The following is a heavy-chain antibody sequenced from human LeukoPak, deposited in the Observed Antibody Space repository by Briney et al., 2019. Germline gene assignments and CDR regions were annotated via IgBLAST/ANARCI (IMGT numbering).Heavy chain of an antibody. V-gene: IGHV4-39*01. D-gene: IGHD1-26*01. CDR3: ARHDGGSYYYFDY. J-gene: IGHJ4*02. Sequence: PSETLSLTCTVSGGSISSSSYYWGWIRQPPGKGLEWIGSIYYSGSTYYNPSLKSRVTISVDTSKNQFSLKLSSVTAADTAVYYCARHDGGSYYYFDYWGQGTLVTVSS. CDR1: GGSISSSSYY. CDR2: IYYSGST.